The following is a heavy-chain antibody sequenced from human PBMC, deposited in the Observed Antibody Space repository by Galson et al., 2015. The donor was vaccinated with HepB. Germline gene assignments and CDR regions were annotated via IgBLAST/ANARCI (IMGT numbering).Heavy chain of an antibody. CDR2: ISYDGSNK. Sequence: SLRLSCAASGFTVSSNYMSWVRQAPGKGLEWVAVISYDGSNKYYADSVKGRFTISRDNSKNTLYLQMNSLRAEDTAVYYCAKESSSLLLDYWGQGTLVTVSS. CDR3: AKESSSLLLDY. J-gene: IGHJ4*02. CDR1: GFTVSSNY. V-gene: IGHV3-30*18. D-gene: IGHD6-13*01.